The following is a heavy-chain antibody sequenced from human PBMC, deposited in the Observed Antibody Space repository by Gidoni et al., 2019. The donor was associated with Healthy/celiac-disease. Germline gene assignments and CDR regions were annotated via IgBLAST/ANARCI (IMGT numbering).Heavy chain of an antibody. D-gene: IGHD6-6*01. J-gene: IGHJ5*02. V-gene: IGHV4-38-2*02. CDR2: IYHSGST. CDR1: GYSISSGYS. CDR3: ARGGGAARPRWFDP. Sequence: QVQLQESGPGLVKPSETLSLTCTVSGYSISSGYSWGWIRQPPGKGLEWIGSIYHSGSTYYNPSLKSRVTISVDTSKNQFSLKLSSVTAADTAVYYCARGGGAARPRWFDPWGQGTLVTVSS.